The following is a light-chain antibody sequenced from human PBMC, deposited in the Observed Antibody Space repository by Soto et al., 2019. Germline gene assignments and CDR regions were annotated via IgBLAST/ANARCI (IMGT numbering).Light chain of an antibody. CDR1: KSDIGVYDF. V-gene: IGLV2-8*01. CDR2: EVV. Sequence: QSALTQPPSASGSPGQSVTISCTGTKSDIGVYDFVSWYQHHPGKAPRLIIYEVVQRPSGVPDRFSGSKSGNKASLTVSGLQAADEAEYFCKSYAGSNTYVFGSGTKFTVL. J-gene: IGLJ1*01. CDR3: KSYAGSNTYV.